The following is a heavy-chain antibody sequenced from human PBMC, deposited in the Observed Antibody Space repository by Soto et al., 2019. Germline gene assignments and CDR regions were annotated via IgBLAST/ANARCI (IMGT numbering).Heavy chain of an antibody. CDR2: IYPGDSDT. CDR1: GYSFTSYW. J-gene: IGHJ6*02. Sequence: GESVKISCKGSGYSFTSYWIGWVRQTPGKGLEWMGIIYPGDSDTRYSPSFQGQVTISADKSISTAYLQWSSLKASDTAMYYCARLHAYSPRSYYYGMDVWGQGTTVTAS. CDR3: ARLHAYSPRSYYYGMDV. V-gene: IGHV5-51*01. D-gene: IGHD4-4*01.